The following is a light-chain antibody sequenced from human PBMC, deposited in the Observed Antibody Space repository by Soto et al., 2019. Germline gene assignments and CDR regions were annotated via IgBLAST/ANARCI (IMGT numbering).Light chain of an antibody. CDR2: DAS. J-gene: IGKJ4*01. CDR3: QQYNSFLT. V-gene: IGKV1-5*01. CDR1: QSIRSC. Sequence: DIPITQSPSTLYASVGDRVTITCRASQSIRSCLAWYQQKPGKAPKLLIYDASSLESGVPSRFSGSGSGTEFTLTISSLQPDDFATYYCQQYNSFLTFGGGTKVEIK.